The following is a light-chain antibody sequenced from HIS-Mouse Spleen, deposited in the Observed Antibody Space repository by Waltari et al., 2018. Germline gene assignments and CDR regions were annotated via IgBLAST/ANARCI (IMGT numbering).Light chain of an antibody. CDR1: QSISSW. CDR3: QQYNSYSRT. J-gene: IGKJ1*01. CDR2: KAS. V-gene: IGKV1-5*03. Sequence: DIQMPQSPSTLSASVGDRVTITCRARQSISSWLAWYQQKPGKAPKLLIYKASSLESGVPSRFSGSGSGTEFTLTISSLQPDDFATYYCQQYNSYSRTFGQGTKVEIK.